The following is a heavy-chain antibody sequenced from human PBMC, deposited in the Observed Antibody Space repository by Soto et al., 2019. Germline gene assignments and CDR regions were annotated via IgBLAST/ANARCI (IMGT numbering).Heavy chain of an antibody. V-gene: IGHV1-69*02. CDR3: ARGFSSGYYDYFDY. Sequence: QVQLVQSGAEVKKPGSSVKVSCKASGGTFSSYTINWVRQAPGQGLEWMGRIIPLLGIPNYAQKFQGRVTITADKFTTTASMELSSLRSVDTAVYYCARGFSSGYYDYFDYWGHGNLVNVSS. CDR1: GGTFSSYT. CDR2: IIPLLGIP. D-gene: IGHD6-19*01. J-gene: IGHJ4*01.